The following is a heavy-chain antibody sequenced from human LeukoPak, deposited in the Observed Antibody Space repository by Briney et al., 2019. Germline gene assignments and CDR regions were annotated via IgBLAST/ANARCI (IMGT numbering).Heavy chain of an antibody. V-gene: IGHV4-59*08. J-gene: IGHJ4*02. CDR3: ARLRRYYDSSGYYTNIDS. CDR1: GSSISGYY. Sequence: SETLSLTCSVSGSSISGYYWSWIRQPPGKGLEWIGYVYYTGNTNYNPSLKSRVTISVDTSKNQFSLNLSSVTAADTAVYYCARLRRYYDSSGYYTNIDSWGQGTLVTVSS. D-gene: IGHD3-22*01. CDR2: VYYTGNT.